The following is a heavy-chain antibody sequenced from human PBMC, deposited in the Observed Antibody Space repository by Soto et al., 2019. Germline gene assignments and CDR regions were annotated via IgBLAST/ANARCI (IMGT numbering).Heavy chain of an antibody. CDR2: ISSSSLTI. J-gene: IGHJ4*02. D-gene: IGHD3-22*01. CDR1: GFTFSSYS. CDR3: ARGPSYYDSSGYFSWDY. V-gene: IGHV3-48*02. Sequence: HPGGSLRLSCAASGFTFSSYSMTWVRQAPGKGLEWVSYISSSSLTIYYADSVKGRFTISRDNAKNSLYLQMNSLRDEDKAVYYCARGPSYYDSSGYFSWDYWGQGTLVTVSS.